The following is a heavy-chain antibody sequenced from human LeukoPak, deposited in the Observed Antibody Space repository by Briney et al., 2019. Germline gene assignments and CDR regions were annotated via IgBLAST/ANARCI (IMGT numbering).Heavy chain of an antibody. Sequence: PGGSLRLSCAASGFTFSSYAMSWVRQAPGKGLEWVSVISGSGGSTYYADSVKGRFTISRDNSKNTLYLQMNSLRAEDTAVYYCAKGSQLLSQIYYYYYMDVWGKGTTVTVSS. CDR1: GFTFSSYA. V-gene: IGHV3-23*01. J-gene: IGHJ6*03. CDR3: AKGSQLLSQIYYYYYMDV. CDR2: ISGSGGST. D-gene: IGHD2-2*01.